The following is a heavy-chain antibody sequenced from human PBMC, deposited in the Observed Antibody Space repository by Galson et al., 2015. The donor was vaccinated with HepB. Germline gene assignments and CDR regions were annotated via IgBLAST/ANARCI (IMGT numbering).Heavy chain of an antibody. CDR2: IIPILGIA. D-gene: IGHD2-21*02. Sequence: SVKVSCKASGGTFSSYAISWVRQAPGQGLEWMGRIIPILGIANYAQKFQGRVTITADKSTSTAYMELSSLRSEDTAVYYCALAYYGGDCNRHFDYWGQGTLVTVSS. J-gene: IGHJ4*02. V-gene: IGHV1-69*04. CDR3: ALAYYGGDCNRHFDY. CDR1: GGTFSSYA.